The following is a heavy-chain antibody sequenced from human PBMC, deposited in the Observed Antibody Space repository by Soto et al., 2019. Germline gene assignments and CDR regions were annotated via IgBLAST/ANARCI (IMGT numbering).Heavy chain of an antibody. Sequence: EVQLLESGGGLVQPGGSLRLSCAASGFTFSSYAMSWVRQAPGKGLEWVSAISGSGGSTYYADSVKGRFTISRDNSKNTLYLQMNSLRAEDTAVSYCAKDGGYAYYDSSGYYFAYWGQGTLVTVSS. CDR2: ISGSGGST. CDR3: AKDGGYAYYDSSGYYFAY. V-gene: IGHV3-23*01. J-gene: IGHJ4*02. CDR1: GFTFSSYA. D-gene: IGHD3-22*01.